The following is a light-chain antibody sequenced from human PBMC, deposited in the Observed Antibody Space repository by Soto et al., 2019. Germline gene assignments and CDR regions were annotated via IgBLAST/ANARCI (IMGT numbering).Light chain of an antibody. V-gene: IGKV3-20*01. CDR1: QSVSSSY. Sequence: ETVLTQSPDTLSLSPGERATLSCRASQSVSSSYLAWYQQKPGQAPRLLIYGASIRATGLPDRFGGGGSGTDFTLTISRLEPEDFAVYYCQQSGTSPKTFGQGTKVEIK. CDR3: QQSGTSPKT. J-gene: IGKJ1*01. CDR2: GAS.